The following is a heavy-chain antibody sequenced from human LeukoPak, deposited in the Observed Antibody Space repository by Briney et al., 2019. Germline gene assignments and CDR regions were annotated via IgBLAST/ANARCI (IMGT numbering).Heavy chain of an antibody. D-gene: IGHD6-19*01. CDR1: GGSISSYY. CDR2: IYYSGST. V-gene: IGHV4-59*01. CDR3: ARGGAVAGPPSDY. J-gene: IGHJ4*02. Sequence: SETLSLTCTVSGGSISSYYWSWIRQPPGKGLEWIGYIYYSGSTNYNPSLKSRVTISVDTSKNQFSLKLSSVTAADTAVYCCARGGAVAGPPSDYWGQGTLVTVSS.